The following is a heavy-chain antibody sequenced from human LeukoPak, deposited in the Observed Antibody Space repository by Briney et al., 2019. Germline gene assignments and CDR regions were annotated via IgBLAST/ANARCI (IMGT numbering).Heavy chain of an antibody. D-gene: IGHD3-10*01. CDR3: AKGTLLLWFGEGPSYSDY. Sequence: GGSLRLSCAASRFTFSSYAMSWVRQAPGKGLEWVSAISGSGGSTYYADSVKGRFTISRDNSKNTLYLQMNSLRAEDTAVYYCAKGTLLLWFGEGPSYSDYWGQGTLVTVSS. V-gene: IGHV3-23*01. J-gene: IGHJ4*02. CDR1: RFTFSSYA. CDR2: ISGSGGST.